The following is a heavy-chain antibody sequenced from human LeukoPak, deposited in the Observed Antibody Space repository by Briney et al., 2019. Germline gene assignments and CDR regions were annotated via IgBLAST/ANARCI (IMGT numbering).Heavy chain of an antibody. V-gene: IGHV3-30-3*01. CDR1: GFTFSSYA. Sequence: GGSLRLSCAASGFTFSSYAMHWVRQAPGKGLEWVAVISYDGSNKYYADSVKGRFTISRDNSKNTLYLQMNSLRAEDTAVYYCAKDGNYYGSGSYLVYWGQGTLVTVSS. J-gene: IGHJ4*02. CDR2: ISYDGSNK. D-gene: IGHD3-10*01. CDR3: AKDGNYYGSGSYLVY.